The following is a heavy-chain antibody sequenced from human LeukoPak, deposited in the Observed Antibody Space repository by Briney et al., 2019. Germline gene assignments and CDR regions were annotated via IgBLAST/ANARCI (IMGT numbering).Heavy chain of an antibody. CDR1: GGSFSGYY. CDR2: INHSGST. CDR3: ARGVVYSGYEN. D-gene: IGHD5-12*01. Sequence: PSETLSLTCAVYGGSFSGYYWSWIRQPPGKGLEWIGEINHSGSTNYNPSLKSRVTISVDTSKNQFSLKLSSVTAADTAVYYCARGVVYSGYENWGQGTLVTVSS. J-gene: IGHJ4*02. V-gene: IGHV4-34*01.